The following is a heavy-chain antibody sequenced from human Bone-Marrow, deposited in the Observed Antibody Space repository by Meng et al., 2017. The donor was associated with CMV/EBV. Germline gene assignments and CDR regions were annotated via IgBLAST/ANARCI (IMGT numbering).Heavy chain of an antibody. V-gene: IGHV1-24*01. D-gene: IGHD1-26*01. CDR1: GYTLTELS. CDR2: FDPEDGET. J-gene: IGHJ6*02. CDR3: ATVKGRLKWDQHYGMDV. Sequence: ASVKVSCKVSGYTLTELSMHWVRQAPGKGLEWMGGFDPEDGETIYAQKFQGRVTMTEDTSTDTAYMELSSLRSEDTAVYYCATVKGRLKWDQHYGMDVWGQGNTVTVSS.